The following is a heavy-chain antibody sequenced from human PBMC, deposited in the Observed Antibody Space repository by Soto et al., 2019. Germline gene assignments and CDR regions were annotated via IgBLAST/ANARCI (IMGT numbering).Heavy chain of an antibody. J-gene: IGHJ4*02. CDR2: MSYDGSNK. CDR3: AQDPGYGDYEDYFDY. V-gene: IGHV3-30*18. Sequence: QVQLVESGGGVVQPGRSLRLSCAASGFAFSTYAMHWVRQAPGKGLEWVAVMSYDGSNKYYADSVKGRFTISRDNSKNTLYLQMNSLRTEDTAVYYCAQDPGYGDYEDYFDYWGQGTLVTVSS. CDR1: GFAFSTYA. D-gene: IGHD4-17*01.